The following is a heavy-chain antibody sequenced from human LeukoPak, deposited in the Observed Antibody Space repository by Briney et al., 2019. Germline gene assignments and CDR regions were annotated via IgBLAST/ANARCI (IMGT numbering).Heavy chain of an antibody. CDR2: ISGSGGST. CDR3: AKDRAAPATPYNWFDP. J-gene: IGHJ5*02. V-gene: IGHV3-23*01. CDR1: GFTFSSYA. D-gene: IGHD6-13*01. Sequence: AGGSLRLSCAASGFTFSSYAMSWVRQAPGKGLELVSTISGSGGSTFYADSVKGLFTISRHHSRITLYVQMNTLRAEDTAVYYCAKDRAAPATPYNWFDPWGQGTLVTVSS.